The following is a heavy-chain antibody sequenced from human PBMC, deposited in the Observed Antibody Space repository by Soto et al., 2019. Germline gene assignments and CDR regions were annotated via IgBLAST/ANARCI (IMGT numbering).Heavy chain of an antibody. D-gene: IGHD3-10*01. CDR2: IYSGGSS. CDR3: ARLGPYGSESYSFRYNWFDP. V-gene: IGHV3-53*01. Sequence: EVSLVESGGGLIQPGGSLRLSCAASGFTVSTSQMNWVRQAPGKGLEWVSVIYSGGSSYYAGSVKGRFTISRDNSKDTLYLQMNSLRAEETAVYYCARLGPYGSESYSFRYNWFDPWGQGTLVTVSA. CDR1: GFTVSTSQ. J-gene: IGHJ5*02.